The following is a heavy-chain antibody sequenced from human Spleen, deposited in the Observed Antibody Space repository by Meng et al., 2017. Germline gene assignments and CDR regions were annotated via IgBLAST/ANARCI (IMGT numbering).Heavy chain of an antibody. CDR2: ISDNESNT. Sequence: EVQLLESGGGLVQPGGSLRLSCAASGFTFNNYGMTWVRQAPGKGLEWVSTISDNESNTYYADSVKGRFTISRDSARNTLYLQMNSLRAEDTAVYHCVRDFGGTSDFWGQGTLVTVSS. CDR3: VRDFGGTSDF. J-gene: IGHJ4*02. D-gene: IGHD2-21*01. V-gene: IGHV3-23*01. CDR1: GFTFNNYG.